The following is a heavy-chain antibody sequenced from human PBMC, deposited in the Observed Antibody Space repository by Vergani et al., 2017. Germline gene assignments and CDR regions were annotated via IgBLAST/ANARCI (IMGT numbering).Heavy chain of an antibody. CDR3: GRARYGGLLFDY. D-gene: IGHD2-21*01. V-gene: IGHV4-39*01. CDR2: IYYSENK. CDR1: GGSITYGAFY. J-gene: IGHJ4*02. Sequence: QLQLQESGPGLVKPSETLSLTCTVSGGSITYGAFYWGWIRQSPGKGLEWIGSIYYSENKFYNPSLESRVTLSIDTTKNQFSLKLKSVTAADTAVYYCGRARYGGLLFDYWGQGALVTVSS.